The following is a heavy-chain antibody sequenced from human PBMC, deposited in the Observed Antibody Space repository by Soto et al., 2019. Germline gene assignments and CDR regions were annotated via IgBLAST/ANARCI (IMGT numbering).Heavy chain of an antibody. Sequence: SQTLSLTCAISGDSVSSNSAAWNWIRQSPSRGLEWLGRTYYRSKWYNDYAVSVKSRITINPDTSKNQFSLQLNSVTPEDTAVYYCARDEYYYVSSRRQRPPIDYRGPGTLVTVSS. D-gene: IGHD3-22*01. V-gene: IGHV6-1*01. CDR1: GDSVSSNSAA. CDR2: TYYRSKWYN. J-gene: IGHJ4*02. CDR3: ARDEYYYVSSRRQRPPIDY.